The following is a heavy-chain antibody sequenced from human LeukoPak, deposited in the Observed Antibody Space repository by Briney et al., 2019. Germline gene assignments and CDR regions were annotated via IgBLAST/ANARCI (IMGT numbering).Heavy chain of an antibody. CDR1: GASIRSHH. V-gene: IGHV4-59*11. D-gene: IGHD3-22*01. J-gene: IGHJ4*02. CDR3: ARSGDSGAYYSF. CDR2: VYYVGST. Sequence: SETLSLTCTVSGASIRSHHWTWIRQPPGKGLEWIGNVYYVGSTSYSPSLKSRVTISLDTSKNQFSLEMNSETAADTAVYYCARSGDSGAYYSFWGQGILVTVSS.